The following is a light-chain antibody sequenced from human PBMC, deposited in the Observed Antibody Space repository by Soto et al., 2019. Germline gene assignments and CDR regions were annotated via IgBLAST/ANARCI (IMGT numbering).Light chain of an antibody. V-gene: IGKV3-20*01. CDR2: GAS. CDR3: QLGA. J-gene: IGKJ1*01. Sequence: EIVLTQSPGTLSLSPGERATLSCRASQRVSSSYLAWYQQKPGQAPRLLIYGASSRATGIPDRFSGSGSGTDFTLTISRLEPEDFAVYYCQLGAFGQGTKVEIK. CDR1: QRVSSSY.